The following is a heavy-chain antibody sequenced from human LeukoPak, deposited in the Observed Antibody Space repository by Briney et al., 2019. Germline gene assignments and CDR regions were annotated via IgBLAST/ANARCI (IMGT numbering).Heavy chain of an antibody. CDR2: IKQDGSEK. V-gene: IGHV3-7*01. D-gene: IGHD4-17*01. J-gene: IGHJ4*02. CDR3: ASRGSVTSPLIHFFDY. CDR1: GYTFSDYY. Sequence: GGSLRLSCAASGYTFSDYYMSWIRQAPGKGLEWVANIKQDGSEKYYVDSVKGRFTISRDNAKNSLYLQMNSLRAEDTAVYYCASRGSVTSPLIHFFDYWGQGTLVTVSS.